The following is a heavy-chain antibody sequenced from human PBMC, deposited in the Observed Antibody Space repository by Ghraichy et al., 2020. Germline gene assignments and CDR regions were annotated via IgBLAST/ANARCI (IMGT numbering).Heavy chain of an antibody. V-gene: IGHV2-70*04. Sequence: SGPTLVKPTQTLTLTCTFSGFSLSTSGMRVSWIRQPPGKALEWLARIDWDDDKFYSTSLKTRLTISKDTSKNQVVLTMTNMDPVDTATYYCARMNAYSSSRPSDYFDYWGQGTLVTVSS. CDR1: GFSLSTSGMR. J-gene: IGHJ4*02. CDR2: IDWDDDK. CDR3: ARMNAYSSSRPSDYFDY. D-gene: IGHD6-13*01.